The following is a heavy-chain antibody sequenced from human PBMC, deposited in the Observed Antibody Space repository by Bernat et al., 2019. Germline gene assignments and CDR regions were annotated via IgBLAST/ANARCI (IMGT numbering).Heavy chain of an antibody. J-gene: IGHJ4*02. CDR3: VKNDGNGTPHY. D-gene: IGHD1-1*01. CDR1: GFTLSNYG. Sequence: QVQLVESGGGVVQPGGSLRLSCAASGFTLSNYGMHWVRQAPGKGLEWVAFKQRDGIHTYYRDSVKGRFTIFSDASKATLFLQMNSLRPEDTAVYYCVKNDGNGTPHYWGQGTLVSVSS. CDR2: KQRDGIHT. V-gene: IGHV3-30*02.